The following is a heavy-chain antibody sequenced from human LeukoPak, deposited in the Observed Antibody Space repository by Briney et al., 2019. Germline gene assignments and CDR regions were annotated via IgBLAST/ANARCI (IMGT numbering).Heavy chain of an antibody. D-gene: IGHD6-13*01. V-gene: IGHV1-18*01. J-gene: IGHJ5*02. CDR3: ARDSASIVAAGSDP. Sequence: GASVKVSCKASGYTFTSYGISWVRQAPGQGLEWMGWISAYNGNTNYAQKLQGRVTMTTDTSTSTAYMELRSLRSDDTAVYYCARDSASIVAAGSDPWGQGTLVTVSS. CDR1: GYTFTSYG. CDR2: ISAYNGNT.